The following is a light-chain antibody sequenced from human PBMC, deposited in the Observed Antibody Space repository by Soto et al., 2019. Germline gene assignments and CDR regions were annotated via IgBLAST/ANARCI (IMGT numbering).Light chain of an antibody. Sequence: QSALTQPASLSGSPGQSVTISCSGTTSDFVNYNYVSWYQHHPGKAPLLILFEVSNRPSGVSSRFSGSKSGNTASLIISGLQAEEEDYYYCTSYTVSTDVVFGGGTKVTVL. V-gene: IGLV2-14*01. CDR2: EVS. J-gene: IGLJ2*01. CDR1: TSDFVNYNY. CDR3: TSYTVSTDVV.